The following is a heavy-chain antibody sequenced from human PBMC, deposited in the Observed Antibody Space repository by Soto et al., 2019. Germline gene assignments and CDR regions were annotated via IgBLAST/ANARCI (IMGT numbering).Heavy chain of an antibody. CDR1: GYSFTSYW. CDR2: IYPGDSDT. V-gene: IGHV5-51*01. D-gene: IGHD3-10*01. J-gene: IGHJ6*03. Sequence: GESLKISCKGSGYSFTSYWIGWVRQMPGKGLEWMGIIYPGDSDTRYSPSFQGQVTISADKSISTAYLQWSSLKASDTAMYYCARHKIIGSGSYYPPIHNKNNYYYYYYMDVWGKGTTVTVSS. CDR3: ARHKIIGSGSYYPPIHNKNNYYYYYYMDV.